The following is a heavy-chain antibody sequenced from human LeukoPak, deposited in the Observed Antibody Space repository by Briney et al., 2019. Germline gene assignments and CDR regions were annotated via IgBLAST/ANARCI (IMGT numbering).Heavy chain of an antibody. CDR2: ISYDGSNK. V-gene: IGHV3-30*04. J-gene: IGHJ4*02. CDR3: ARQDWLGDRYYFDS. D-gene: IGHD3-9*01. CDR1: GFTFSSYA. Sequence: GSLRLSCAASGFTFSSYAMHWVRQAPGKGLEWVAVISYDGSNKYYADSVKGRFTISRDNSKNTLYLQMNSLRAEDTAVYYCARQDWLGDRYYFDSWGQGTLVTVSS.